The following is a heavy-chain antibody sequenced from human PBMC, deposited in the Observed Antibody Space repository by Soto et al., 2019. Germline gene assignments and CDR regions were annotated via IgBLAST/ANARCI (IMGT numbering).Heavy chain of an antibody. Sequence: EVQLVESGGVVVQPGGSLRLSCAASGFTFDDYTMHWVRQAPGKGLEWVSLISWDGGSTYYADSVKGRFTISRDNSKNSLYLQMNSLRTEDTALYYCAKQKNIAVAGDPMSFHYWGQGTLVTVSS. J-gene: IGHJ4*02. D-gene: IGHD6-19*01. CDR3: AKQKNIAVAGDPMSFHY. V-gene: IGHV3-43*01. CDR1: GFTFDDYT. CDR2: ISWDGGST.